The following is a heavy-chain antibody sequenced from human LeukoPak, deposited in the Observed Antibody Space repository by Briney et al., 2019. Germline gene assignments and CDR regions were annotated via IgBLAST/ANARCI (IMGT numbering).Heavy chain of an antibody. J-gene: IGHJ4*02. CDR1: GGSISSSSYY. Sequence: SETLSLTCTVSGGSISSSSYYWGWIRQPPGKGLAWIGSIYCSGSTYYNPSLKSRVTISVDTSKNQFSLKLSSVTAADTAVYYCARDSIRFPFSWYNPYYLDYWGQGTLVTVSS. CDR3: ARDSIRFPFSWYNPYYLDY. D-gene: IGHD6-13*01. V-gene: IGHV4-39*02. CDR2: IYCSGST.